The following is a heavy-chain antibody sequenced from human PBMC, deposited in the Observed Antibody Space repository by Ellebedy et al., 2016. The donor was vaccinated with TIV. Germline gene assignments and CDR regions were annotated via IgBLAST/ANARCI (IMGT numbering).Heavy chain of an antibody. CDR2: VSCDGSST. V-gene: IGHV3-20*04. D-gene: IGHD3-3*02. CDR1: GFIFEDYG. CDR3: ARDISRKRYDPATQVGD. J-gene: IGHJ4*02. Sequence: GESLKISCEASGFIFEDYGMSWVRQAPGKGLEWVSGVSCDGSSTGYADSVRGRFTISRDSAKNSLYLQMNSLRAEDTALYYCARDISRKRYDPATQVGDWGQGTQVTVSS.